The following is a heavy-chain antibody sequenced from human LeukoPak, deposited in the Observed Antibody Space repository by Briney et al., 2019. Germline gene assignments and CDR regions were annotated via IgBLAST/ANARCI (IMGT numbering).Heavy chain of an antibody. Sequence: SETLSLTCAVYGESSSAFSWSWIRQSPGTGLEWIGEIDHRGSATYNPSPQSRLTISVDTSKNQFSLRLNSVTAADTGVYYCASRSLGIAAARCFDNWGQGTPVTVS. V-gene: IGHV4-34*01. CDR1: GESSSAFS. D-gene: IGHD6-6*01. CDR3: ASRSLGIAAARCFDN. CDR2: IDHRGSA. J-gene: IGHJ4*02.